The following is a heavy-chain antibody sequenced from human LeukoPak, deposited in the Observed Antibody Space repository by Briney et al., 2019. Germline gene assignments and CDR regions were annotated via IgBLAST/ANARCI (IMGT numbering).Heavy chain of an antibody. CDR3: AREGYYGSGSPPSLYFDY. D-gene: IGHD3-10*01. Sequence: GGSLGLSCAASGFTFRNYVIHWVRQAPGKGLESVAVTSSDLNVKLYADSVKGRFTISRDNSRSTLYLQMNSLRPEDTAIYYCAREGYYGSGSPPSLYFDYWGQGTLVTVSS. V-gene: IGHV3-30-3*01. CDR2: TSSDLNVK. CDR1: GFTFRNYV. J-gene: IGHJ4*02.